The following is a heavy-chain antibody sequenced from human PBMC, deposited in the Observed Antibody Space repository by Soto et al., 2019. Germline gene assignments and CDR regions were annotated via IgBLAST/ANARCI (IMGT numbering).Heavy chain of an antibody. J-gene: IGHJ4*02. V-gene: IGHV4-31*03. CDR2: IYYSGST. CDR3: ARDGGRIAAAGTGDYFDY. Sequence: QVQLQESGPGLVKPSQTLSLTCTVSGGSISSGGYYWSWIRQHPGKGLEWIGYIYYSGSTYYNPSLKSRVTISVDTSKNQCSLKLSSVTAADTAVYYCARDGGRIAAAGTGDYFDYWGQGTLVTVSS. CDR1: GGSISSGGYY. D-gene: IGHD6-13*01.